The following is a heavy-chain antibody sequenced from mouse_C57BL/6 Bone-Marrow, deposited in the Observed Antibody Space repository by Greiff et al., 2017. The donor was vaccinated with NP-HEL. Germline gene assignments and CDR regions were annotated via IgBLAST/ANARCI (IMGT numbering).Heavy chain of an antibody. CDR3: ARSGSYGSSYDYFDY. Sequence: QVQLKESGAELARPGASVKLSCKASGYTFTSYGISWVKQRTGQGLEWIGEIYPRSGNPYYNEKFKGKATLTADKSSSTAYMELRSLTSEDSAVYFCARSGSYGSSYDYFDYWGQGTTLTVSS. D-gene: IGHD1-1*01. CDR2: IYPRSGNP. J-gene: IGHJ2*01. CDR1: GYTFTSYG. V-gene: IGHV1-81*01.